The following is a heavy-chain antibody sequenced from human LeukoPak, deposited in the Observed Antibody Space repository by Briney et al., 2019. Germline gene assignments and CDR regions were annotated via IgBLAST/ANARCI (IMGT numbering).Heavy chain of an antibody. CDR1: GFTFSSYA. CDR3: AKGSAVADIYFDY. Sequence: LTGGSLRLSCAASGFTFSSYAMHWVRQAPGKGLEWVAVISYDGSNKYYADSVKGRFTISRDNSKNTLYLQMNSLRAEDTAVYYCAKGSAVADIYFDYWGQGTLVTVSS. J-gene: IGHJ4*02. CDR2: ISYDGSNK. D-gene: IGHD6-19*01. V-gene: IGHV3-30*04.